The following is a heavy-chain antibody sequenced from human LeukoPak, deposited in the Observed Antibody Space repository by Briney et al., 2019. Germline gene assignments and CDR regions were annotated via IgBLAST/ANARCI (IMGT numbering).Heavy chain of an antibody. CDR3: ARGLRPETMIVVVNWYFDL. J-gene: IGHJ2*01. CDR1: GGSIRSYY. CDR2: IYYSGST. V-gene: IGHV4-59*01. D-gene: IGHD3-22*01. Sequence: SETLSLTCTVPGGSIRSYYWSWIRQPPGKGLEWIGYIYYSGSTNYNPSLKSRVTISVDTSKNQFSLKLSSVTAADTAVYYCARGLRPETMIVVVNWYFDLCGRGTLVTVSS.